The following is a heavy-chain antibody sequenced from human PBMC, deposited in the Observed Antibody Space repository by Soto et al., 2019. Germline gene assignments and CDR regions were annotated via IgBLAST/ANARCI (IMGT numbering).Heavy chain of an antibody. CDR3: ASTGVRGDYPGAFDI. CDR2: IIPILGIA. Sequence: ASVKVSCKASGGTFSSYTISWVRQAPGQGLEWMGRIIPILGIANYAQKFQGRVTITADKSTSTAYMELSSLRSEDTAVYYCASTGVRGDYPGAFDIWGQGTMVTVSS. CDR1: GGTFSSYT. D-gene: IGHD4-17*01. V-gene: IGHV1-69*02. J-gene: IGHJ3*02.